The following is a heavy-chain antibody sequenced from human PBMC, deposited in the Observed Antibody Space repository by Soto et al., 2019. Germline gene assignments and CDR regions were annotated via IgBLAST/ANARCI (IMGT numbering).Heavy chain of an antibody. CDR1: GFTFSSYA. CDR2: ISYDGSNK. D-gene: IGHD5-18*01. CDR3: ARGSDVDTGTKRFDY. J-gene: IGHJ4*02. V-gene: IGHV3-30-3*01. Sequence: PGGSLRLSCAASGFTFSSYAMHWVRQAPGKGLEWVAVISYDGSNKYYADSVKGRFTISRDNSKNTLYLQMNSLRAEDTAVYYCARGSDVDTGTKRFDYWGQGTLVTVSS.